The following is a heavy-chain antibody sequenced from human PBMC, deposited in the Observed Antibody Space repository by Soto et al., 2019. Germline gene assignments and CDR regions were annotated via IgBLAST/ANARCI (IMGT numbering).Heavy chain of an antibody. J-gene: IGHJ2*01. CDR1: GYTLTRSY. D-gene: IGHD4-17*01. V-gene: IGHV1-46*01. Sequence: QVHLVQSGAEVKKPGASVKVSCKASGYTLTRSYMPWLRQAPGQGLEWMGIINPSGGITTYAQKFRAGFSMTRDTSTSTVYLELSSLRSDDTAVYYCARDDRQADHGANYYFDLWGRGTLVTVSS. CDR3: ARDDRQADHGANYYFDL. CDR2: INPSGGIT.